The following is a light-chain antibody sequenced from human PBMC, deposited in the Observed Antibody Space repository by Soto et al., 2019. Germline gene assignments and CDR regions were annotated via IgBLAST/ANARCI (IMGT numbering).Light chain of an antibody. CDR2: GAS. V-gene: IGKV3-20*01. CDR3: QQYGSTLQT. CDR1: QSVRSNF. Sequence: EIVLTQSPGTLSLSPGERVTLSCRASQSVRSNFLAWYQQRPGQAPRLLIYGASSRATGIPDRFSGSVSGTYFTLIISRLEPEDCAVYYCQQYGSTLQTFGQGTKVEIK. J-gene: IGKJ1*01.